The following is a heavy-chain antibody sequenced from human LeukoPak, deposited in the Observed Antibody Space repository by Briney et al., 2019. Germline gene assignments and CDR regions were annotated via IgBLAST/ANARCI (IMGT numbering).Heavy chain of an antibody. J-gene: IGHJ4*02. CDR2: INHSGST. D-gene: IGHD3-10*01. V-gene: IGHV4-34*01. CDR3: ARARVWFGECLDY. Sequence: SETLSLTCAVYGGSFSGYYWSWIRQPPGKGLEWIGEINHSGSTNYNPSLKSRVTISVDTSKNQLSLKLSSVTAADTAVYYCARARVWFGECLDYWGQGTLVTVSS. CDR1: GGSFSGYY.